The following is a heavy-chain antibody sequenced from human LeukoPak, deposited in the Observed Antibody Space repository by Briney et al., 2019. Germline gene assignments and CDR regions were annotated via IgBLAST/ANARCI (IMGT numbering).Heavy chain of an antibody. CDR2: INPNSGGT. Sequence: ASVKVSCKASGGTFSSYAISWVRQAPGQGLEWMGWINPNSGGTNYAQKFQGRVTMTRDTSISTAYMELSRLRSDDTAVYYCARDSPIAAAGDGFDPWGQGTLVTVSS. CDR3: ARDSPIAAAGDGFDP. V-gene: IGHV1-2*02. CDR1: GGTFSSYA. D-gene: IGHD6-13*01. J-gene: IGHJ5*02.